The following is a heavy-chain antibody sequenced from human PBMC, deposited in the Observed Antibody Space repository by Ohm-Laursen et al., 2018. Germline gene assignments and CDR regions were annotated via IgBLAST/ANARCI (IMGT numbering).Heavy chain of an antibody. CDR1: GFTFSSYW. CDR3: ARESSRRYCSSTSCYGGYYYYYGMDV. J-gene: IGHJ6*02. V-gene: IGHV3-74*01. Sequence: SLRLSCAASGFTFSSYWMHWVRQAPGKGLVWVSRINGDGSSTSYADSVKGRFTISRDNAKNTLYLQMNSLRAEDTAVYYCARESSRRYCSSTSCYGGYYYYYGMDVWGQGTTVTVSS. CDR2: INGDGSST. D-gene: IGHD2-2*01.